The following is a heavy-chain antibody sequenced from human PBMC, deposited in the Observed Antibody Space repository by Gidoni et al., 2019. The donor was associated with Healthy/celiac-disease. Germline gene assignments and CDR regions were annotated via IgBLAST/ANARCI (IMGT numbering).Heavy chain of an antibody. CDR1: GFTFSSYA. V-gene: IGHV3-30-3*01. Sequence: QVRLVESGGGVVHPGRCRRLSCAASGFTFSSYARHWVRQAPGKGLELVAVITYDGSNKYYADSVKGRFTISRDNSKNTLYLQMNSLRAEDTAVYYCARDGDGYKRAPQKWYFDLWGRGTLVTVSS. CDR2: ITYDGSNK. D-gene: IGHD5-12*01. J-gene: IGHJ2*01. CDR3: ARDGDGYKRAPQKWYFDL.